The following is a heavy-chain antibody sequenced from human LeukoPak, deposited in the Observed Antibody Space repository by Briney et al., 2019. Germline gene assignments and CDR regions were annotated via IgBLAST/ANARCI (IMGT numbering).Heavy chain of an antibody. Sequence: GGSLRLSCAASGFTFSSSGMHWVRQAPGKGLEWVAVILYNGSNKYYADSVKGRFTISRDNSKNTLYLQMNSLRVEDTAVYYCAKGRDVDTAMVSFLRYFDYWGQGTLVTVSS. CDR3: AKGRDVDTAMVSFLRYFDY. CDR1: GFTFSSSG. J-gene: IGHJ4*02. D-gene: IGHD5-18*01. CDR2: ILYNGSNK. V-gene: IGHV3-33*06.